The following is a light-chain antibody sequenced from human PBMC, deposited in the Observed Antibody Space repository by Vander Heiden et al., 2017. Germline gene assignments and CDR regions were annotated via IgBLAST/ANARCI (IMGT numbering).Light chain of an antibody. CDR2: GAS. CDR3: QQYNNWLWT. J-gene: IGKJ1*01. CDR1: QSVSSN. Sequence: EIVMTPSPATLSVSPGERATLSCRASQSVSSNLAWYQQKPGQAPRLLIYGASTRATGIAARFSGSGSGTEFTLTISSLQSEDFAVYYCQQYNNWLWTFGQGTKVEIK. V-gene: IGKV3-15*01.